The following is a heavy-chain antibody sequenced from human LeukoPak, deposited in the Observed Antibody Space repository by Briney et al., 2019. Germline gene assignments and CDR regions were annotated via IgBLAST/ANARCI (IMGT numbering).Heavy chain of an antibody. CDR1: GYTFTGYY. Sequence: GASVKVSCKASGYTFTGYYIHWVGQAPGQGLEWMGWINPNSGGTNYAQKFQGRVTMTRDTSISTAYMELSGLRSVDTAVYYCARGPYYGSGRRGYYFDYWGQGTLVTVSS. CDR2: INPNSGGT. J-gene: IGHJ4*02. V-gene: IGHV1-2*02. D-gene: IGHD3-10*01. CDR3: ARGPYYGSGRRGYYFDY.